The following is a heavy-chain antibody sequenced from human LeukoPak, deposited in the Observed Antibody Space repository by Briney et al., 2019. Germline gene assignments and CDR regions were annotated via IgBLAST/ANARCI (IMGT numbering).Heavy chain of an antibody. CDR1: GFTVSSNY. V-gene: IGHV3-48*03. Sequence: GGSLRLSCAASGFTVSSNYMTWVRQAPGKGLEWISYISSSGSTRYYADSVKGRFTISRDNAKNSLYLQMNSLRAEDTAVYYCAREGYYDSSGYYYDGYWGQGTLVTVSS. D-gene: IGHD3-22*01. CDR2: ISSSGSTR. J-gene: IGHJ4*02. CDR3: AREGYYDSSGYYYDGY.